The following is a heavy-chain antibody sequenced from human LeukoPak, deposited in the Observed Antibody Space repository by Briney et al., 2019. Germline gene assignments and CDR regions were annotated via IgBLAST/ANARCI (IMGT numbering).Heavy chain of an antibody. V-gene: IGHV4-39*07. J-gene: IGHJ4*02. CDR3: ARVVDTAMVDFDY. D-gene: IGHD5-18*01. CDR2: IYYSGST. CDR1: GGSISSYY. Sequence: SETLSLTCTVSGGSISSYYWSWIRQPPGKGLEWIGSIYYSGSTYYNPSLKSRVTISVDTSKNQFSLKLSSVTAADTAVYYCARVVDTAMVDFDYWGQGTLVTVSS.